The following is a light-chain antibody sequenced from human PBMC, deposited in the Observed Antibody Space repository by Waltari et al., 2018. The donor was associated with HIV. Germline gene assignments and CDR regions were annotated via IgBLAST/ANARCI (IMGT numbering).Light chain of an antibody. Sequence: ALQLPQSPSSLSACVGDRLTITCRASQCISSALAWYQQKPGKAPKVLIYDASKLKSGVPSRFSGSGSGTDFSLTVSSLQPEDLATYYCQQFYTYPLTFGGGTKVEIK. J-gene: IGKJ4*01. V-gene: IGKV1-13*02. CDR1: QCISSA. CDR2: DAS. CDR3: QQFYTYPLT.